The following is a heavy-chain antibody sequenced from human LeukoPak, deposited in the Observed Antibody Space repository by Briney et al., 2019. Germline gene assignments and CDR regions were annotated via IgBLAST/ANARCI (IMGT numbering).Heavy chain of an antibody. V-gene: IGHV4-34*01. D-gene: IGHD2-8*01. CDR1: GGSFSGYY. CDR2: INHSGST. J-gene: IGHJ4*02. CDR3: ARRARILIYFDY. Sequence: SETLSLTCAVYGGSFSGYYWSWLRQPPGKGLEWIGEINHSGSTNYNPSLKSRVTISVDTSKNQFSLKLSSVTAADTAVYYCARRARILIYFDYWGQGTLVTVSS.